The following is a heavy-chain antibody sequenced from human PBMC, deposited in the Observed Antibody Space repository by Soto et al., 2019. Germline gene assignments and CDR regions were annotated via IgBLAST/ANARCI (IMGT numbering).Heavy chain of an antibody. J-gene: IGHJ6*02. CDR1: GSTFSSYD. V-gene: IGHV3-13*04. Sequence: EVQLVESGGGLVQPGGSLRLSCAASGSTFSSYDMHWFRQATGKGLEWVSAMGTAGDTYYPGSVKGRFTISRENAKNSLYLQMNSLRAGDTAVYYCARSAALRYFDWLPLGDGMDVWGQGTTVTVSS. D-gene: IGHD3-9*01. CDR3: ARSAALRYFDWLPLGDGMDV. CDR2: MGTAGDT.